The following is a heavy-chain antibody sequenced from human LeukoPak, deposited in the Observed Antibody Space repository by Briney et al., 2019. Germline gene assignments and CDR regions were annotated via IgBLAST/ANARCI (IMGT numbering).Heavy chain of an antibody. D-gene: IGHD2-8*01. CDR1: EFTFSGYW. J-gene: IGHJ4*02. Sequence: GGSLRLSCAASEFTFSGYWMHWVRQTPGKGLVWVSRINGDGSSTTYADYADSVKGRFTISRDNSKNTVDLQMNSLGAEDTAVYYGAKKSGVLLDDLGLGTLVTVSS. CDR3: AKKSGVLLDD. V-gene: IGHV3-74*01. CDR2: INGDGSST.